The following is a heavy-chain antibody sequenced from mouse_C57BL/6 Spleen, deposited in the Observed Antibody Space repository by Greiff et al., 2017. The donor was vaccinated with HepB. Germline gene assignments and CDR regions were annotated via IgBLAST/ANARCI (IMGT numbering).Heavy chain of an antibody. CDR2: INYDGIST. V-gene: IGHV5-16*01. CDR3: ARWQKEGACLAY. Sequence: DVHLVESEGGLVQPGSSMKLSCTASGFTFSDYYMAWVRQVPEKGLEWVANINYDGISTYYLDSLKSRFIISRDNAKNILYRQMSSLKSEDTATYYCARWQKEGACLAYWGQGTLVTVSA. J-gene: IGHJ3*01. CDR1: GFTFSDYY. D-gene: IGHD6-1*01.